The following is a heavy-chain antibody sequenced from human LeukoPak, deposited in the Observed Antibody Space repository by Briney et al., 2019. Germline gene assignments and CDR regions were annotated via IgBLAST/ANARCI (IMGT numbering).Heavy chain of an antibody. CDR3: ARDGRGQLAPLDY. CDR1: GGSISSSNW. J-gene: IGHJ4*02. CDR2: IYHSGST. V-gene: IGHV4-4*02. D-gene: IGHD6-6*01. Sequence: PSETLSLTCAVSGGSISSSNWWSWVRQPPGKGLEWIGEIYHSGSTNYNPSLKSRVTISVDTSKNQFSLKLSSVTAADTAVYYCARDGRGQLAPLDYWGQGTLVTVSS.